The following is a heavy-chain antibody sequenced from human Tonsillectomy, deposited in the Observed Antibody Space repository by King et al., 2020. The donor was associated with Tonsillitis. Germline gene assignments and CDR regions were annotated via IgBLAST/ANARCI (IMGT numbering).Heavy chain of an antibody. CDR3: AKGSHGDYVLTWFDP. V-gene: IGHV3-9*01. CDR2: ISWNSGSI. CDR1: GFTFDDYA. J-gene: IGHJ5*02. Sequence: VQLVESGGGLVQPGRSLRLSCAASGFTFDDYAMHWVRQAPGKGLEWVSGISWNSGSIGYADSVKGRFTISRDNAKNSLYLQMNSLRAEDTALYYCAKGSHGDYVLTWFDPWGQGTLVTVSS. D-gene: IGHD4-17*01.